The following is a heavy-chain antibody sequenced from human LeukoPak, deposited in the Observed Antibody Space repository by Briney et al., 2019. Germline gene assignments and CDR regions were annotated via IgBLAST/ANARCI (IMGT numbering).Heavy chain of an antibody. V-gene: IGHV3-30*02. CDR1: GFTFSTYG. CDR2: IRYDGSHK. CDR3: AKISGYYPFDY. D-gene: IGHD3-22*01. Sequence: PGGSLRLSWAASGFTFSTYGMHWVRQAPGKGLEWVAFIRYDGSHKYYTDSVRGRFTISRDNSKNTLYLQMNNLRAKDTALYYCAKISGYYPFDYWGQGTLVTVSS. J-gene: IGHJ4*02.